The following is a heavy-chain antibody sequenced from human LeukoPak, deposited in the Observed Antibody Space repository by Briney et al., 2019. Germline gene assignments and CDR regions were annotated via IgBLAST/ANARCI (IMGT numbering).Heavy chain of an antibody. CDR3: ASILLWYVYDY. CDR1: GFTFSSYG. D-gene: IGHD3-10*01. J-gene: IGHJ4*02. Sequence: GGSLRLSCAASGFTFSSYGMSWVRQAPGEGLEWVSAISDSGGSTYYTDSVKGRFTISRDNSKNTLYLQMNSLRAEDTAVYYCASILLWYVYDYWGQGTLVTVYS. V-gene: IGHV3-23*01. CDR2: ISDSGGST.